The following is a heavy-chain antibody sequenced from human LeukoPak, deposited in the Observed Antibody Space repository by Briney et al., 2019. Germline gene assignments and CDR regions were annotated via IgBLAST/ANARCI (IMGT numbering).Heavy chain of an antibody. CDR1: DYTFTSYG. CDR2: ISAYNGNT. D-gene: IGHD2-21*01. V-gene: IGHV1-18*01. Sequence: GASVKVSCKASDYTFTSYGISWVRQAPGQGLEWMGWISAYNGNTNYAQKLQGRVTMTTDTCTSTAYMELRSLRSDHTAVYYCARSSSVTIPGYYFDCWGQGTLVTVSS. J-gene: IGHJ4*02. CDR3: ARSSSVTIPGYYFDC.